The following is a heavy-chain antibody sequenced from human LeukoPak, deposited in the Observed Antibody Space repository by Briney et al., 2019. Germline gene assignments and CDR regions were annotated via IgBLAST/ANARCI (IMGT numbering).Heavy chain of an antibody. V-gene: IGHV5-51*01. Sequence: GESLKISCKGSGYSFTTYWIGWVRQMPGKGLEWMGIIYPGDSDTKYSPSFQGQVTISADKSISTPYLQWSSLKASDTAMYYCARGAAYCGGDCYSPFDYWGQGTLVTVSS. CDR1: GYSFTTYW. CDR2: IYPGDSDT. D-gene: IGHD2-21*02. CDR3: ARGAAYCGGDCYSPFDY. J-gene: IGHJ4*02.